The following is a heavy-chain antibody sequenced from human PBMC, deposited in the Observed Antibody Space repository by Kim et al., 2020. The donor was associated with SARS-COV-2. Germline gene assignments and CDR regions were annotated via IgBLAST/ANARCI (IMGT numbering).Heavy chain of an antibody. CDR1: GGTFSSYA. V-gene: IGHV1-69*13. Sequence: SVKVSCKASGGTFSSYAISWVRQAPGQGLEWMGGIIPIFGTANYAQKFQGRVTITADESTSTAYMELSSLRSEDTAVYYCARECSGGSCYSYSGFGYYYGMDVWGQGTTVTVSS. CDR2: IIPIFGTA. CDR3: ARECSGGSCYSYSGFGYYYGMDV. J-gene: IGHJ6*02. D-gene: IGHD2-15*01.